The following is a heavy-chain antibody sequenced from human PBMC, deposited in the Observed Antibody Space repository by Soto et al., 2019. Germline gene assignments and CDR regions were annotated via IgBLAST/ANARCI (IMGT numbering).Heavy chain of an antibody. D-gene: IGHD2-2*01. V-gene: IGHV4-59*01. CDR2: IYYSGST. CDR1: GGSISSYY. Sequence: QVQLQESGPGLVKPSETLSLTCTVSGGSISSYYWSWIRQPPGKGLEWIGYIYYSGSTNYNPSLKSRVTISVDTSKNQFSLKLSSVTAADTAVYYCASSRHGIVVVPAAPYYYYGMDVWGQGTTVTVSS. J-gene: IGHJ6*02. CDR3: ASSRHGIVVVPAAPYYYYGMDV.